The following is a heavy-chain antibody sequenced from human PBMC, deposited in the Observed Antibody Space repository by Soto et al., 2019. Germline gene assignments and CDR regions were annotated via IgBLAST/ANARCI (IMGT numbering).Heavy chain of an antibody. CDR2: IYWDDDK. CDR3: ARYYGSGSYFDY. V-gene: IGHV2-5*02. J-gene: IGHJ4*02. CDR1: GFSLSTSGVG. Sequence: QITLRASGPTLVKPTQTLPLTCTFSGFSLSTSGVGVGWIRQPPGKALEWLARIYWDDDKRYSPSLKSRLTITKKTSKSQVVLKITNIDPVDTAKYYCARYYGSGSYFDYWGQGTLVTDSS. D-gene: IGHD3-10*01.